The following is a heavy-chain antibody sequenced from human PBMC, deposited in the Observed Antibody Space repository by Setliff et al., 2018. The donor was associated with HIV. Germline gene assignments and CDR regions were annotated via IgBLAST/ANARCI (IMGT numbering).Heavy chain of an antibody. Sequence: SQTLSLTCAISGDSVSSNSAAWNWIRQSPSRGLEWLGRTYYKSKWYNDYAVSVKSRITINPDTSKNQFSLKLSSVTAADAAVYYCARENGRTNYYYYYGMDVWGQGTTVTVSS. CDR2: TYYKSKWYN. V-gene: IGHV6-1*01. CDR3: ARENGRTNYYYYYGMDV. J-gene: IGHJ6*02. CDR1: GDSVSSNSAA.